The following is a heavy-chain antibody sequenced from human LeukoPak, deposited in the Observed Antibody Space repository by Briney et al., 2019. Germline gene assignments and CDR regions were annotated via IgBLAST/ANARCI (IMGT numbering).Heavy chain of an antibody. CDR2: IYYSGST. CDR3: ATQRGGYSGYDIYYYYGMDV. V-gene: IGHV4-31*03. J-gene: IGHJ6*02. D-gene: IGHD5-12*01. CDR1: GGSISSGGYY. Sequence: TPSETLSLTCTVSGGSISSGGYYWSWIRQHPGKGLEWIGYIYYSGSTYYNPSLKSRVTISVDTSKNQFSLKLSSVTAADTAVYYCATQRGGYSGYDIYYYYGMDVWGQGTTVTVSS.